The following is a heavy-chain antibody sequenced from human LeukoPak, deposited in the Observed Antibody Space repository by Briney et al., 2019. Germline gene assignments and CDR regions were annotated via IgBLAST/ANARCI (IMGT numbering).Heavy chain of an antibody. Sequence: TSETLSLTCTVSGGFISSYYWSWIRQPPGKGLEWIGYIHYSGSTSYTPSLKSRVTMSVDTSKNQFSLKLSSVTAADTAIYYCARHGDWNWFDPWGQGTLVTVSS. V-gene: IGHV4-59*08. D-gene: IGHD2-21*01. CDR3: ARHGDWNWFDP. CDR2: IHYSGST. CDR1: GGFISSYY. J-gene: IGHJ5*02.